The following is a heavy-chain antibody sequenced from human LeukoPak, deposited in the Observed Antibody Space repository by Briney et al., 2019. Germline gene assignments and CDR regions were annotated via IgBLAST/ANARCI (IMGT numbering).Heavy chain of an antibody. CDR1: GHTLTELS. V-gene: IGHV1-24*01. CDR3: ATVRSSGSYYNSWFDL. J-gene: IGHJ5*02. D-gene: IGHD3-10*01. CDR2: FDPEDGET. Sequence: GPSVKVSCNVSGHTLTELSMHWVRQAPGKGLEWMGGFDPEDGETIYAQKFQGRVTMTEDTSTDTAYMELSSLRSEDTAVYYCATVRSSGSYYNSWFDLWGQGTLVTVSS.